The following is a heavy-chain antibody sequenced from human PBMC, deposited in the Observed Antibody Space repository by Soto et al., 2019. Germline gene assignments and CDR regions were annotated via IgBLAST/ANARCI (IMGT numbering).Heavy chain of an antibody. Sequence: QVQLVESGGGVVQPGRSLRLSCAASGFTFSSYGMHWVRQAPGKGLEWVAVISYDGSNKYYADSVKGRFTISRDNSKNTLYLQMNSLRAEDTAVYYCAKDVFPPYDFWSAVTIPDYYYGMDVWGQGTTVTVSS. V-gene: IGHV3-30*18. CDR2: ISYDGSNK. D-gene: IGHD3-3*01. CDR3: AKDVFPPYDFWSAVTIPDYYYGMDV. CDR1: GFTFSSYG. J-gene: IGHJ6*02.